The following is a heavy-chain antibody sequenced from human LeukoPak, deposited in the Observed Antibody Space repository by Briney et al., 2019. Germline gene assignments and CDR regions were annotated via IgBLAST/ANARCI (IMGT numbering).Heavy chain of an antibody. D-gene: IGHD5-24*01. Sequence: GGSLRLSCVASRFTFSNYWMSGVRPAPGKGLEWVANTRQVGSEKYYVDSVKGRSTISRDNAKNSQFLQMNSLRAEDTAVYYCARGWAVDFWGQGTLVTVPS. CDR1: RFTFSNYW. CDR3: ARGWAVDF. V-gene: IGHV3-7*01. J-gene: IGHJ4*02. CDR2: TRQVGSEK.